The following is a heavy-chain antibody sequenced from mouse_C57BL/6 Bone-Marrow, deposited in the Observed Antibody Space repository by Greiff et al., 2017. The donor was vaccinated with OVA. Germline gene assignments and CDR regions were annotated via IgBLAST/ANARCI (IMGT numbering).Heavy chain of an antibody. CDR1: GYTFTSYW. CDR3: ARSSSYWYFDV. Sequence: VQLQQPGAELVRPGTSVKLSCKASGYTFTSYWMHWVKQRPGQGLEWIGVIDPSDSYTNYNQKFKGKATLTSDTSSSTAYMQLSSLTSEDSAIYFCARSSSYWYFDVWGTGTTVTVSS. J-gene: IGHJ1*03. V-gene: IGHV1-59*01. CDR2: IDPSDSYT. D-gene: IGHD1-1*01.